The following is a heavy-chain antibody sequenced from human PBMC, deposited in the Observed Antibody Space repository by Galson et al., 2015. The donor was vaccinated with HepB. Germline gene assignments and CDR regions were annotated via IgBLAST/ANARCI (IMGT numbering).Heavy chain of an antibody. J-gene: IGHJ3*02. D-gene: IGHD3-22*01. Sequence: CAISGDSVSSNSGAWNWIRQSPSRGLEWLGRTYYRSKWYNDYAVSVKSRITINPDTTKNRFSLQLNSVTPEDTAVYYCATYYYDRSGYQDAFDIWGQGTMVTVSS. CDR1: GDSVSSNSGA. V-gene: IGHV6-1*01. CDR2: TYYRSKWYN. CDR3: ATYYYDRSGYQDAFDI.